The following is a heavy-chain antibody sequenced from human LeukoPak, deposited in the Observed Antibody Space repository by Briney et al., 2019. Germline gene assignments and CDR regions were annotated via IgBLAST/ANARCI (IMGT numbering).Heavy chain of an antibody. CDR2: INPNSGAT. CDR1: GYTFSGYY. V-gene: IGHV1-2*02. Sequence: ASVKVSCKASGYTFSGYYIHWVRQAPGQGLEWMGWINPNSGATNNAQKFQGRVTVNRDRSISTVYMELNKLRSDDTAVYYCARSGITTIPNFDYWGQGSLVTVSS. J-gene: IGHJ4*02. D-gene: IGHD5-12*01. CDR3: ARSGITTIPNFDY.